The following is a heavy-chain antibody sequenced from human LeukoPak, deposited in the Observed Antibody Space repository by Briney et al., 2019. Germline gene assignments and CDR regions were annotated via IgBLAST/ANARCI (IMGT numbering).Heavy chain of an antibody. D-gene: IGHD5-24*01. V-gene: IGHV5-51*01. CDR2: IQPGDSDS. Sequence: GESLKISCKGSGYSFSSYWISWVRQMPGKGLEWMGIIQPGDSDSRYSPSFQGQVTISADKSINTAYLQWSSLKASDTAMYYCARLGDVGMDYWGQGTLVTVYS. CDR3: ARLGDVGMDY. J-gene: IGHJ4*02. CDR1: GYSFSSYW.